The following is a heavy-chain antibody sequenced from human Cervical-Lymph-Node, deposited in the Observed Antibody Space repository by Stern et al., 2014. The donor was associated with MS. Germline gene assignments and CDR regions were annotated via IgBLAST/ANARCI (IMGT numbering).Heavy chain of an antibody. CDR2: IRIDSIEK. D-gene: IGHD3-16*01. V-gene: IGHV3-7*01. J-gene: IGHJ4*02. CDR3: ARDGASYYDSGSRNLDY. CDR1: GSRFDYTG. Sequence: EVQLVESGEALSHRGGPLSLPWAALGSRFDYTGLSGSARPPGKGWGGGPTIRIDSIEKYYVDSVKGRFTIFRDNSKNSVYLQMDSLRAEDTAVYYCARDGASYYDSGSRNLDYWGQGTLVTVSS.